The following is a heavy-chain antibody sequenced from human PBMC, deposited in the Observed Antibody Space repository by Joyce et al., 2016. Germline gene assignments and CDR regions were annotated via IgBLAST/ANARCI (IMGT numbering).Heavy chain of an antibody. CDR1: GYTFTDYY. V-gene: IGHV1-2*02. CDR2: INRDVGGT. Sequence: QVQLAQSGAEVKKPGASVRVSCKASGYTFTDYYIHWVRQAPGQGLEWMGWINRDVGGTSAAEKLRDRVTITRDKSSKTAYREWNWLKSDATAVYFSARGRRMPVAASSSFDYWGQGSLVTVSS. CDR3: ARGRRMPVAASSSFDY. J-gene: IGHJ4*02. D-gene: IGHD2-15*01.